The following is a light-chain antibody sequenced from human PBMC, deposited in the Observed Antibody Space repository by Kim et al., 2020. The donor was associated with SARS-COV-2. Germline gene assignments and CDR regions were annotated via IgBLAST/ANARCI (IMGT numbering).Light chain of an antibody. CDR1: SSNIGSNA. CDR3: SSWADSLNGHVV. J-gene: IGLJ2*01. Sequence: QPVLTQPPSASGTPGQRVTISCSGSSSNIGSNAVSWYQQLPGTAPKLLIYNDNHRPSGIPDRFSGSKSGTSASLAISGLQSEDEADYFCSSWADSLNGHVVFGGGTQLTVL. CDR2: NDN. V-gene: IGLV1-44*01.